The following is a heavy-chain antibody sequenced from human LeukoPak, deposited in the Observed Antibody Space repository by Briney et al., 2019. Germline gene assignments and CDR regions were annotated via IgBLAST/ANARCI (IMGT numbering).Heavy chain of an antibody. Sequence: KSSGTLSLPRTAPGGPISSYFWGWIRQPPGRGLGWIGYIYYSGSTNYNPSLKSRVTISVDTSKNQFSLKLSSVTAADTAVYYCARLPGATSNVDYWGQGTLVTVSS. CDR1: GGPISSYF. J-gene: IGHJ4*02. V-gene: IGHV4-59*08. CDR3: ARLPGATSNVDY. D-gene: IGHD1-26*01. CDR2: IYYSGST.